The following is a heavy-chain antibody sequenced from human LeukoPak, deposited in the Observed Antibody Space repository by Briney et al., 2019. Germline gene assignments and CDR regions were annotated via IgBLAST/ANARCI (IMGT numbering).Heavy chain of an antibody. J-gene: IGHJ4*02. CDR3: AKDSEGYYYGSGVRGYFDY. Sequence: TGGSLRLSCAASGFTFSSYAMHWVRQAPGKGLEWVAVISYDGSNKYYADSVKGRFTISRDNSKNTLYLQMNSLRAEDTAVYYCAKDSEGYYYGSGVRGYFDYWGQGTLVTVSS. CDR2: ISYDGSNK. V-gene: IGHV3-30*04. D-gene: IGHD3-10*01. CDR1: GFTFSSYA.